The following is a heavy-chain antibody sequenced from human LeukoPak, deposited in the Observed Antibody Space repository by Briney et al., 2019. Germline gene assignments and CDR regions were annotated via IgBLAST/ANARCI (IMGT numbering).Heavy chain of an antibody. CDR2: VYYSGST. Sequence: SETLSLTCTVSGGSISSSSYYWGWIRQPPGKGLEWIVTVYYSGSTYYNPSLMSRVTISVDTSKNQFSLKLSSLTAADTAVYYCARQSGAYGRVDYWGQGTLVTVSS. CDR3: ARQSGAYGRVDY. J-gene: IGHJ4*02. D-gene: IGHD3-10*01. V-gene: IGHV4-39*01. CDR1: GGSISSSSYY.